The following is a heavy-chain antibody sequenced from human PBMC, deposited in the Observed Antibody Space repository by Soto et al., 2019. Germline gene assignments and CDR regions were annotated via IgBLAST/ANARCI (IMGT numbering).Heavy chain of an antibody. CDR1: GGSISSYY. CDR2: IYTSGST. D-gene: IGHD6-13*01. CDR3: ARDGNSKQLVRVYYYYGMDV. Sequence: KPSETLSLTCTVSGGSISSYYWSWIRQPAGKGLEWIGRIYTSGSTNYNPSLKSRVTMSVDTSKNQFSLKLSSVTAADTAVYYCARDGNSKQLVRVYYYYGMDVWGQGTTVTVSS. J-gene: IGHJ6*02. V-gene: IGHV4-4*07.